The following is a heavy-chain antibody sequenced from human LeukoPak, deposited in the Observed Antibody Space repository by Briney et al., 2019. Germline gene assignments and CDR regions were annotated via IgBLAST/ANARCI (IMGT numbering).Heavy chain of an antibody. Sequence: SETLSLTCTVSGGSISSSSYYWGWIRQPPGKGLEWIGSIYYSGSTYYNPSLKSRVTISVDTSKNQFSLKLSSVTAADTAVYYCARKRDWFDPWGQRTLVTVSS. V-gene: IGHV4-39*01. J-gene: IGHJ5*02. CDR1: GGSISSSSYY. CDR2: IYYSGST. CDR3: ARKRDWFDP.